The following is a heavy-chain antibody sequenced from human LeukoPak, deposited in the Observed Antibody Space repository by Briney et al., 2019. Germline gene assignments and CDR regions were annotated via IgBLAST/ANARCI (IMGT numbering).Heavy chain of an antibody. J-gene: IGHJ6*04. CDR1: GFTFSSYW. Sequence: GGSLRLSCAASGFTFSSYWMSWVHQAPGKGLEWVANIKQDGSEKYYVDSVKGRFTISRDNAKNSLYLQMNSLRAEDTAVYYCARDGGFDTTYYYYYYGMDVWGKGTTVTVSS. D-gene: IGHD3-16*01. CDR2: IKQDGSEK. CDR3: ARDGGFDTTYYYYYYGMDV. V-gene: IGHV3-7*03.